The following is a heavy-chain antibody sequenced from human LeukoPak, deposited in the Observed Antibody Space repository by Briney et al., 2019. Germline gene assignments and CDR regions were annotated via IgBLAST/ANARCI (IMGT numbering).Heavy chain of an antibody. Sequence: PGGSLTLSCTASGFTFSNHAMSWVRQAAGKGLEWVSTISGSGGRTYYAGSVKGRFTISRDNSKNTLYLQINSRRAEDTALYYCAKGEDSSGWYPSYFDDWGQGTLVTVSS. CDR2: ISGSGGRT. V-gene: IGHV3-23*01. CDR1: GFTFSNHA. CDR3: AKGEDSSGWYPSYFDD. D-gene: IGHD6-19*01. J-gene: IGHJ4*02.